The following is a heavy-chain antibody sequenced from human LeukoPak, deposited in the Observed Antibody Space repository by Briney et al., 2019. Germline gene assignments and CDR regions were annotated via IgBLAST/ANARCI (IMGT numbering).Heavy chain of an antibody. CDR1: GGSIGSDY. J-gene: IGHJ4*02. D-gene: IGHD6-19*01. CDR3: AKYGNSGWVIDN. V-gene: IGHV4-59*08. Sequence: SETLSLTCTVSGGSIGSDYWTWTRQPPGKGLEYIGYIYYTGGTNYNPSLKSRVTISVDTSKNQFSLKLSSVTAADTAVYFCAKYGNSGWVIDNWGQGTLVTVSS. CDR2: IYYTGGT.